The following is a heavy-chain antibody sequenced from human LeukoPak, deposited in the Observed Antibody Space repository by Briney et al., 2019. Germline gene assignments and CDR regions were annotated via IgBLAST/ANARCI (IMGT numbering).Heavy chain of an antibody. V-gene: IGHV3-21*01. J-gene: IGHJ3*02. D-gene: IGHD3-9*01. Sequence: GGSLRLSCAASGFTFSSYSMNWVRQAPGKGLEWVSSISSSSSYIYYADSVKGRFTISRDNAKNSLYLQMNSLRAEDTAVYYCAREYYDILTGYMGAFDIWGQGTMVTVSS. CDR2: ISSSSSYI. CDR3: AREYYDILTGYMGAFDI. CDR1: GFTFSSYS.